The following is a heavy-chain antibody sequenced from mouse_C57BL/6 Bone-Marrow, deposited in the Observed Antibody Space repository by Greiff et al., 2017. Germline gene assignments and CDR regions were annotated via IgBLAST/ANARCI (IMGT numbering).Heavy chain of an antibody. Sequence: HLQQSGPELVKPGASVKISCKASGYTFTDYYMNWVKQSHGKSLEWIGDINPNNGGTSYNQKFKGKATLTVDKPASTAYMELRSLTSEDSAVYYCARGRGYGSLDYWGQGTTLTVSS. CDR3: ARGRGYGSLDY. D-gene: IGHD1-1*01. CDR1: GYTFTDYY. CDR2: INPNNGGT. J-gene: IGHJ2*01. V-gene: IGHV1-26*01.